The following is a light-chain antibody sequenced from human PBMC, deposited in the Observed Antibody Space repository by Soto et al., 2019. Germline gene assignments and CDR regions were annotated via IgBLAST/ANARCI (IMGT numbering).Light chain of an antibody. Sequence: EIVLTQSPATLSLSPGERATLSCGASQSVSRNYLAWYQQKPGLAPSLVMYAASTRATGIPDRFRGSGAGTDFRLTISRPEPEDVAVYYCQQYDRSPFTFGPGTKVDI. J-gene: IGKJ3*01. CDR1: QSVSRNY. CDR3: QQYDRSPFT. V-gene: IGKV3D-20*01. CDR2: AAS.